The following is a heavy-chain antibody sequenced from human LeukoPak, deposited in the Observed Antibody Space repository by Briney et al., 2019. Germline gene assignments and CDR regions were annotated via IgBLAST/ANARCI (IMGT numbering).Heavy chain of an antibody. CDR2: VYQSGTT. CDR3: ARIFIRNGYSSYFDC. D-gene: IGHD5-18*01. CDR1: GFSISSGHY. J-gene: IGHJ4*02. Sequence: PSETLSLTCTVSGFSISSGHYWGWVRQPPGAGLEWNGRVYQSGTTYYNPSLKSRVTTSVDMSKNQFSLRLRPVTAADTAVYYCARIFIRNGYSSYFDCWGQGTLVTVSS. V-gene: IGHV4-38-2*02.